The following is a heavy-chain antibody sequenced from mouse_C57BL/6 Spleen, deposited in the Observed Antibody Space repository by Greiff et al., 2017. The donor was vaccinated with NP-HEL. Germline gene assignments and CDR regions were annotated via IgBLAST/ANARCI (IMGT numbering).Heavy chain of an antibody. CDR2: IWSGGST. Sequence: VMLVESGPGLVQPSQSLSITCTVSGFSLTSYGVHWVRQSPGKGLEWLGVIWSGGSTDYNAAFISRLSISKDNSKSQVFFKMNSLQADDTAIYYCARSYYAYAMDYWGQGTSVTVSS. D-gene: IGHD1-1*01. CDR1: GFSLTSYG. CDR3: ARSYYAYAMDY. V-gene: IGHV2-2*01. J-gene: IGHJ4*01.